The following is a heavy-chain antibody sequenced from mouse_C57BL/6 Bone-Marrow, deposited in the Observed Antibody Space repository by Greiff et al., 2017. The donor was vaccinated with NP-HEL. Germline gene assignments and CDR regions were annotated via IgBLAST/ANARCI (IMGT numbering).Heavy chain of an antibody. Sequence: DVHLVESGGGLVKPGGSLKLSCAASGFTFSDYGMHWVRQAPEKGLEWVAYISSGSSTIYYADTVKGRFTISRDNAKNTLFLQMTSLRSEDTAMYYCATPYYYGSSFWYFDVWGTGTTVTVSS. CDR3: ATPYYYGSSFWYFDV. CDR2: ISSGSSTI. V-gene: IGHV5-17*01. CDR1: GFTFSDYG. J-gene: IGHJ1*03. D-gene: IGHD1-1*01.